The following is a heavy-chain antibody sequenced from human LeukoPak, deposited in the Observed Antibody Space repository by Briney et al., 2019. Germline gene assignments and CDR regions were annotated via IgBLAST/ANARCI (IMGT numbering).Heavy chain of an antibody. CDR1: GFTLRSSA. CDR2: ISGDGGTI. D-gene: IGHD2-8*01. J-gene: IGHJ4*02. CDR3: AKELYGNPSGY. V-gene: IGHV3-23*01. Sequence: GGSLRLSCAASGFTLRSSAMSWVRQAPGKGLEWVSAISGDGGTISYAASVRGRFTISRDNAKNTLFLQMSSLRAGDTALYYCAKELYGNPSGYWGQGTRVTVTS.